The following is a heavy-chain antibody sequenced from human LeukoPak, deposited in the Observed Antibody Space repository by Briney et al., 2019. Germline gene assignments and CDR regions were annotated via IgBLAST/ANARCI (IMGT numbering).Heavy chain of an antibody. J-gene: IGHJ4*02. CDR1: GYTFTSYD. Sequence: ASVKVSCKASGYTFTSYDINWVRQATGQGLEWMGWTNPNSGNTGYAQKFQGRVTITRNTSISTAYMELSSLRSEDTAVYYCARGLPRYGDYSPRRYYFDYWGQGTLVTVSS. CDR3: ARGLPRYGDYSPRRYYFDY. V-gene: IGHV1-8*03. D-gene: IGHD4-17*01. CDR2: TNPNSGNT.